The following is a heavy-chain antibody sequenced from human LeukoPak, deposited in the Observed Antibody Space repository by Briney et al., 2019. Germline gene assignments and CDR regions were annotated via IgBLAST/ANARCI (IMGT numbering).Heavy chain of an antibody. Sequence: SETLSLTCTVSGGSVSSHQWSWIRQPPGKGLEWIGYIYSSGSTNYNPSLKSRFTISIDTSNNRFSLRLSSVTAADTAVYYCARGVLTTVSYYMDVWGNGTTVTVSS. D-gene: IGHD4-11*01. J-gene: IGHJ6*03. CDR2: IYSSGST. CDR1: GGSVSSHQ. V-gene: IGHV4-59*02. CDR3: ARGVLTTVSYYMDV.